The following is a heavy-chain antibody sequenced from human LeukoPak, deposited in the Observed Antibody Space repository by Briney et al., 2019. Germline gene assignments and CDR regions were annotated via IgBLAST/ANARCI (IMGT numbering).Heavy chain of an antibody. CDR3: ARDVRYNWNDENYYYYYMDV. CDR1: GGSMNSYY. CDR2: IYTSGST. J-gene: IGHJ6*03. Sequence: SETLSLTCSVPGGSMNSYYWTWIRLPAGKGLEWIGRIYTSGSTNYNPSLESRVTMSIDTSKNQFSLKLSSVTAADTAVYYCARDVRYNWNDENYYYYYMDVWGKGTTVTVSS. V-gene: IGHV4-4*07. D-gene: IGHD1-20*01.